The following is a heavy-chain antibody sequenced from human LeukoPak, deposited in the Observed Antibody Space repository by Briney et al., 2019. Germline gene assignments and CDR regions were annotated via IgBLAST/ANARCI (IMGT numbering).Heavy chain of an antibody. J-gene: IGHJ4*02. Sequence: HTGGSLRLSCAASGFTFSGSAMHWVRQASGKGLEWVGRIRSKANSYATAYAASVKGRFTISRDDSKNTAYLQMNSLKTEDTAVYYCTREEVHNWNEGGDYWGQGTLVTVSS. CDR2: IRSKANSYAT. D-gene: IGHD1-20*01. V-gene: IGHV3-73*01. CDR1: GFTFSGSA. CDR3: TREEVHNWNEGGDY.